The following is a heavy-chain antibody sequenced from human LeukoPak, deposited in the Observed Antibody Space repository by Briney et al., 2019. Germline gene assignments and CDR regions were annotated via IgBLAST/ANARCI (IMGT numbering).Heavy chain of an antibody. V-gene: IGHV4-61*01. Sequence: PSETLSLTCTVSGGSTSSNSYYWSWIRLPPGKGLEWIGYIYYTGATYYNPSLKSRVTISLDTSKNQFSLKLSSVTAADAAVYYCARAGYSYGTGYYFDYWGQGALVTVSS. J-gene: IGHJ4*02. CDR3: ARAGYSYGTGYYFDY. D-gene: IGHD5-18*01. CDR2: IYYTGAT. CDR1: GGSTSSNSYY.